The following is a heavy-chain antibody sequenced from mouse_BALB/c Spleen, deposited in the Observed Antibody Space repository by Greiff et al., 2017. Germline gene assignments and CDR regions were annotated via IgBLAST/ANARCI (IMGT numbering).Heavy chain of an antibody. D-gene: IGHD1-1*01. CDR1: GFTFSDYG. V-gene: IGHV5-15*02. CDR2: ISNLAYSI. Sequence: EVQLQQSGGGLVQPGGSRKLSCAASGFTFSDYGMAWVRQAPGKGPEWVAFISNLAYSIYYADTVTGRCTSSRENAKNTLYLEMSSLRSEDTAMYYCARDYYGSRGFAYWGQGTLVTVSA. J-gene: IGHJ3*01. CDR3: ARDYYGSRGFAY.